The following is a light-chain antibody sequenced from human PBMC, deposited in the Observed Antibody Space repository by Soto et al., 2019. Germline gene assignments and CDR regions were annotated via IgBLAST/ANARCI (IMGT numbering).Light chain of an antibody. CDR2: DTS. J-gene: IGKJ1*01. CDR1: QTISSW. CDR3: QQYNSYSRT. V-gene: IGKV1-5*01. Sequence: DIQMAQSPSTLSGSVGDRVTITCRASQTISSWLAWYQQKPGKDPNILIYDTSTLESGVPSRFSGSGSGTEFSLTISRLQTDDFATYDCQQYNSYSRTFGQGTKVDIK.